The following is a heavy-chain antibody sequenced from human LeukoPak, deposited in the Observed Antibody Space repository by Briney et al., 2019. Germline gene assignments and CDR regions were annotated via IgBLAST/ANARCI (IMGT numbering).Heavy chain of an antibody. Sequence: SETLSLTCTVSGGSISSYYWSWIRQPPGKGLEWIGYIYYSGSTNYNPSLKTRVTISVDTSKNQFSLKLSSVTAADTAVYYCARSPRARNWFDPWGQGTLVTVSS. V-gene: IGHV4-59*01. J-gene: IGHJ5*02. CDR1: GGSISSYY. CDR3: ARSPRARNWFDP. CDR2: IYYSGST.